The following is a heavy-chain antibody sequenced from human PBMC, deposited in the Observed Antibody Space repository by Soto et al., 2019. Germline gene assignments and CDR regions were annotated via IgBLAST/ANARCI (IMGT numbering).Heavy chain of an antibody. CDR3: ARAPTGYCSGGSCPNWFDP. V-gene: IGHV1-46*03. CDR1: GYTFTSYY. Sequence: QVQLVQSGAEVKKPGASVKVSCKASGYTFTSYYMHWVRQAPGQGLEWMGIINPSGGSTSYAQKFQGRVTLTRDTSTSTVYMELSGLRSEDTAVYYCARAPTGYCSGGSCPNWFDPWGQGTLVTVSS. J-gene: IGHJ5*02. D-gene: IGHD2-15*01. CDR2: INPSGGST.